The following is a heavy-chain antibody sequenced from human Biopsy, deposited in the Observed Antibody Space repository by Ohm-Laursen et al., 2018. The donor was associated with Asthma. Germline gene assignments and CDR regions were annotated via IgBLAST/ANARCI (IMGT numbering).Heavy chain of an antibody. CDR2: FHYTGSI. V-gene: IGHV4-61*01. CDR1: GGSVSTGSYY. D-gene: IGHD3-10*01. J-gene: IGHJ6*02. CDR3: ARGPNYHGSGRAPIGMDV. Sequence: TLSLTCAVSGGSVSTGSYYWGWIRQPPGKGLEWLGYFHYTGSINYNPSLKSRVTISVDTSKNQFSLRLNSVTAADTAVYYCARGPNYHGSGRAPIGMDVWGQGTTVTVSS.